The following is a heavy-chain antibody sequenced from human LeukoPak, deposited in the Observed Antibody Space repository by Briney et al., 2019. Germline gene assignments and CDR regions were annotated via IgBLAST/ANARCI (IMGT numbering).Heavy chain of an antibody. Sequence: SETLSLTCTVSGGSISSSSYYWGWIRQPPGKGLEWIGSIYYSGSTYYNPSLKSRVTISVDTSKNQFSLKLSSVTAADTAVYYCASGRRGYSYGFYYFDYWGQGTLVTVSS. CDR3: ASGRRGYSYGFYYFDY. CDR1: GGSISSSSYY. D-gene: IGHD5-18*01. V-gene: IGHV4-39*01. CDR2: IYYSGST. J-gene: IGHJ4*02.